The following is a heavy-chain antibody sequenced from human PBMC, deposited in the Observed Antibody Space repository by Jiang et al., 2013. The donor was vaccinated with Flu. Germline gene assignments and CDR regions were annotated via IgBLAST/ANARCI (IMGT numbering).Heavy chain of an antibody. V-gene: IGHV1-8*01. CDR3: ARVGSSGWFNYYYGMDV. Sequence: TSYDINWVRQATGQGLEWMGWMNPNSGNTGYAQKFQGRVTMTRNTSISTAYMELSSLRSGDTAVYYCARVGSSGWFNYYYGMDVWGQGTTVTVSS. CDR2: MNPNSGNT. J-gene: IGHJ6*02. CDR1: TSYD. D-gene: IGHD6-19*01.